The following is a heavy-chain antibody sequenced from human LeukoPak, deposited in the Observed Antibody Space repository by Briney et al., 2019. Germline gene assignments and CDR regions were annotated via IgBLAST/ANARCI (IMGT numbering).Heavy chain of an antibody. CDR3: ASSGYSSGWPVDY. J-gene: IGHJ4*02. CDR2: ISSSSSTI. CDR1: GFTFSSYS. V-gene: IGHV3-48*01. D-gene: IGHD6-19*01. Sequence: GGSLRLSCAASGFTFSSYSMNWVRQAPGKGLEWVSYISSSSSTIYYADSVKARFTISRDNAKNSLYLQMNSLRAEDTAVYYCASSGYSSGWPVDYWGQGTLVTVSS.